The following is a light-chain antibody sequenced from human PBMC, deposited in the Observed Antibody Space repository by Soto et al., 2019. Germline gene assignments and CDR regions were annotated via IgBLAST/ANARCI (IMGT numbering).Light chain of an antibody. CDR2: NNN. V-gene: IGLV1-44*01. J-gene: IGLJ1*01. CDR3: AAWDDSLNGNV. CDR1: SSNIGSNT. Sequence: QSVLTQPPSASGTPGQRATISGSGSSSNIGSNTVNWYQQLPGTAPKLLMYNNNERPSGVPDRFSGSKSGTSASLAISGLQSEDEADYYCAAWDDSLNGNVFGTGTKVTVL.